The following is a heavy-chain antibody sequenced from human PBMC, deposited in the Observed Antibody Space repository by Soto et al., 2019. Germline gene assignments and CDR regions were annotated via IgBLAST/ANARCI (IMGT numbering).Heavy chain of an antibody. J-gene: IGHJ4*02. CDR2: IYPGDSDT. Sequence: GESLKISCQGSGYSFNNYWIGWVRQMPGKGLEWMGIIYPGDSDTRYSPSFQGQVTTSADKSISTAYLQWSSLKASDTAMYYCATGGYCTSTSCYNFFDYWGQGTLVTVSS. CDR3: ATGGYCTSTSCYNFFDY. CDR1: GYSFNNYW. D-gene: IGHD2-2*02. V-gene: IGHV5-51*01.